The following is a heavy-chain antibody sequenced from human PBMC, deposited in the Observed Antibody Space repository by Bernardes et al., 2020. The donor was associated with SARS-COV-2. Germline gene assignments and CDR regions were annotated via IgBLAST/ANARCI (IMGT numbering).Heavy chain of an antibody. V-gene: IGHV3-74*01. Sequence: GGSLRPSCAAAEFTFSRFWMHWVRPVPGKGLVWVSRINAHGTITNYADSVKGRSTISRDTAKNTMFQQMSSLRGEDAAVYYCARDVAGREDFWGQGTLVTVSS. D-gene: IGHD1-26*01. CDR3: ARDVAGREDF. CDR2: INAHGTIT. CDR1: EFTFSRFW. J-gene: IGHJ4*03.